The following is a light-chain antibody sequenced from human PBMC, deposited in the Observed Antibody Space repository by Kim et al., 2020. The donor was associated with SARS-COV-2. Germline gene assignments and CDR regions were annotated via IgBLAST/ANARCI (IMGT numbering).Light chain of an antibody. V-gene: IGLV3-1*01. CDR1: KLGDRY. CDR3: QAWDSSTAV. CDR2: QDR. J-gene: IGLJ2*01. Sequence: SYELTQPPSVSVSPGQTASITCSGDKLGDRYACWYQQKPGQSPVLVIYQDRKRPSGIPERFSGYNSGNTATLTISGTQAMDEADYYCQAWDSSTAVFGGG.